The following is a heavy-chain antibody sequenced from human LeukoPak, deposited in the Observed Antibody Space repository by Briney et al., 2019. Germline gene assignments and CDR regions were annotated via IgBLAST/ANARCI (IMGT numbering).Heavy chain of an antibody. Sequence: ASVKVSCKASGYTFTGYYMHWVRQAPGQGLEWMGRINPNSGGTNYAQKFQGRVTMTRDTSISTAYMELSRLRSDDTAVYYCARDVRRIVVVISGFDYWGQGTLVTVSS. J-gene: IGHJ4*02. CDR2: INPNSGGT. D-gene: IGHD3-22*01. V-gene: IGHV1-2*06. CDR1: GYTFTGYY. CDR3: ARDVRRIVVVISGFDY.